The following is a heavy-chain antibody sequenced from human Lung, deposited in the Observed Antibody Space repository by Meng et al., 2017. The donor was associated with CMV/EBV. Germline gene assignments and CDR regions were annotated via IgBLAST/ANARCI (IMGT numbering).Heavy chain of an antibody. CDR2: INSDGTNT. CDR3: ARASTYDFWSGYSFSDFYGMDV. Sequence: ESXKISXAASGITVSGYWMHWVRQVPGKGLVWVSRINSDGTNTNYAESVKGRFTISRDNAKNTLYLQMNSLRADDSALYYCARASTYDFWSGYSFSDFYGMDVWGQGXTVTVSS. CDR1: GITVSGYW. J-gene: IGHJ6*02. D-gene: IGHD3-3*01. V-gene: IGHV3-74*01.